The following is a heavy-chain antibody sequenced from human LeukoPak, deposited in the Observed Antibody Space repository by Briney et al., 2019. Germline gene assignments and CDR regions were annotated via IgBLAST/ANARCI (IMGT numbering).Heavy chain of an antibody. CDR1: GDSITSDKW. V-gene: IGHV4-4*02. CDR2: IHHSKSS. CDR3: ARVRLGRGTFFDY. D-gene: IGHD2-15*01. J-gene: IGHJ4*02. Sequence: SETLSLTCAVSGDSITSDKWWTWVRQPPGKGLEWIGEIHHSKSSNYYPSLESRITISVDTSKNQFSLKLNSVTAADTAVYYCARVRLGRGTFFDYWGQGTLVTVSS.